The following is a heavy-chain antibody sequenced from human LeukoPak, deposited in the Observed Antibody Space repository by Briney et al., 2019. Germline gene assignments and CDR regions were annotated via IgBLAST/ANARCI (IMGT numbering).Heavy chain of an antibody. CDR3: ARSVPDYTRFDY. J-gene: IGHJ4*02. CDR2: IYYSGST. V-gene: IGHV4-59*01. D-gene: IGHD4-11*01. Sequence: PSETLSLTCTVSGDSISSYYWSWIRQPPGKGLEWIGYIYYSGSTNYNPSLKSRVTISVDTSKNQFSLKLSSVTAADTAVYYCARSVPDYTRFDYWGQGALVTVSS. CDR1: GDSISSYY.